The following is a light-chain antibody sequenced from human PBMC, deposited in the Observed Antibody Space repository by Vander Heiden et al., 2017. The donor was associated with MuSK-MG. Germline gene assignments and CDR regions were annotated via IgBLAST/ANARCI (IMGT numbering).Light chain of an antibody. CDR3: QDVNSPMFT. CDR2: KAS. CDR1: QNIGLW. Sequence: DRVTLHCRASQNIGLWLAWYQQQPGKAPRILIYKASILESGVPSRFSGSGSGTEFTLTISSLQSEELASYYWQDVNSPMFTFGHGTKVDI. J-gene: IGKJ3*01. V-gene: IGKV1-5*03.